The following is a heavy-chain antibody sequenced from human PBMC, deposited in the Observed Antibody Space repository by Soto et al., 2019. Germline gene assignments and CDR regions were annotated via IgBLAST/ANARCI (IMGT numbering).Heavy chain of an antibody. Sequence: GGSLRLSCAASGFTFSSYAMSWVRQAPGKGLEWVSAISGSGGSTYYADSVKGRFTISRDNSKNTLYLQMNSLRAEDTAVYYCAKASPSEGPHVPYYDYIWGSYRYYYFDYWGQGTLVTVSS. CDR2: ISGSGGST. J-gene: IGHJ4*02. CDR3: AKASPSEGPHVPYYDYIWGSYRYYYFDY. CDR1: GFTFSSYA. D-gene: IGHD3-16*02. V-gene: IGHV3-23*01.